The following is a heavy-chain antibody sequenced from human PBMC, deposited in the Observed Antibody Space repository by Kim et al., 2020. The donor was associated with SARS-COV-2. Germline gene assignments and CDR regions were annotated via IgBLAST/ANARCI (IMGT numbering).Heavy chain of an antibody. V-gene: IGHV3-30*18. CDR1: GFTLSSYG. CDR2: ISYDESNK. J-gene: IGHJ4*01. CDR3: AKLEGYSSSWRSPNFDY. D-gene: IGHD6-13*01. Sequence: GGSLRLSCAASGFTLSSYGMHWVHQAPGKGLEWVAVISYDESNKYYADSVKGRFTISRDNSKNTLYLQMNSLRAEDTAVYYCAKLEGYSSSWRSPNFDY.